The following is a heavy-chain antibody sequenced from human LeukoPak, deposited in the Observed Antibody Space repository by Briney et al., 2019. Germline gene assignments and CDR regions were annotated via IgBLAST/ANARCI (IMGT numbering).Heavy chain of an antibody. CDR3: ARDLGYSSGPNY. CDR2: ISGGSSFT. D-gene: IGHD6-19*01. Sequence: GGSLRLSCAASGFSFSSFSMNWIRQAPGKGLEWVSYISGGSSFTYYVDSVKGRFTISRDNAKNSLYLQMNSLRAEDTAVYYCARDLGYSSGPNYWGQGTRVTVSS. J-gene: IGHJ4*02. V-gene: IGHV3-21*01. CDR1: GFSFSSFS.